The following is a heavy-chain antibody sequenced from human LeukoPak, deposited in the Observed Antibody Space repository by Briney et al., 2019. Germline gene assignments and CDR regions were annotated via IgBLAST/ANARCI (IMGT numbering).Heavy chain of an antibody. CDR3: ATSTDIVVVPAARGYNWFDP. J-gene: IGHJ5*02. CDR2: INHSGST. Sequence: PSETLSLTCAVDGGSFSGYYWSWIRQPPGKGLEWIGEINHSGSTNYNPSLKSRVTISVDTSKNQFSLKLSSVTAADTAVYYCATSTDIVVVPAARGYNWFDPWGQGTLVTVSS. CDR1: GGSFSGYY. D-gene: IGHD2-2*01. V-gene: IGHV4-34*01.